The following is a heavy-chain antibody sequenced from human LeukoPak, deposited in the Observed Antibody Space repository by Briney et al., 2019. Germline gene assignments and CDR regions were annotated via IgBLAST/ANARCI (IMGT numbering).Heavy chain of an antibody. D-gene: IGHD3-16*01. J-gene: IGHJ6*02. CDR1: GFTFSSYA. V-gene: IGHV3-23*01. CDR3: AKKGARYYYYGMDV. CDR2: TSGSGGST. Sequence: GGSLRLSCAAAGFTFSSYAMSWVRQAPGKGLEWVSATSGSGGSTYYADSVKGRFTISRDNSKNTLYLQMNSLRAADTAVYYCAKKGARYYYYGMDVWGQRTTVTVSS.